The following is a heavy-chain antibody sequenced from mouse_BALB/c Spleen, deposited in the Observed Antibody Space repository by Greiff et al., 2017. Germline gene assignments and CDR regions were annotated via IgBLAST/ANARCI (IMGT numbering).Heavy chain of an antibody. V-gene: IGHV9-3-1*01. D-gene: IGHD2-3*01. CDR3: ARGLLLYFDY. CDR2: INTYTGEP. CDR1: GYTFTNYG. J-gene: IGHJ2*01. Sequence: VQRVESGPELKKPGETVKISCKASGYTFTNYGMNWVKQAPGKGLKWMGWINTYTGEPTYADDFKGRFAFSLETSASTAYLQINNLKNEDTATYFCARGLLLYFDYWGQGTTLTVSS.